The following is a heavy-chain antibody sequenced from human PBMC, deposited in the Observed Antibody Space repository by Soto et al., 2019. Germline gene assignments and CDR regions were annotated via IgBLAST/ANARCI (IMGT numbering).Heavy chain of an antibody. CDR2: INAGNGNT. V-gene: IGHV1-3*01. J-gene: IGHJ4*02. CDR3: ARENQIYYYDSSGPTDY. CDR1: GYTFTSYA. Sequence: ASVKVSCKASGYTFTSYAMHWVRQAPGQRFEWMGWINAGNGNTKYSQKFQGRVTITRDTSASTAYMELSSLRSEDTAVYYCARENQIYYYDSSGPTDYWGQGTLVTVSS. D-gene: IGHD3-22*01.